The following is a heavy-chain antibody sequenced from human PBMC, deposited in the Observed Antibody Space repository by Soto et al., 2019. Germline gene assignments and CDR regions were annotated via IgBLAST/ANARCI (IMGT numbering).Heavy chain of an antibody. V-gene: IGHV3-30-3*01. Sequence: QVQLVESGGGVVQPGRSLRLSCAASRLTFSNFAIHWVRQAPGKGLEWVAVISYDGNNKYYADSVKGRFTISRDKSKNTLYLQMSRLRAEDTAVYYCAKDCGGDCYYFDYWGQGTLVTVSS. D-gene: IGHD2-21*02. CDR1: RLTFSNFA. J-gene: IGHJ4*02. CDR2: ISYDGNNK. CDR3: AKDCGGDCYYFDY.